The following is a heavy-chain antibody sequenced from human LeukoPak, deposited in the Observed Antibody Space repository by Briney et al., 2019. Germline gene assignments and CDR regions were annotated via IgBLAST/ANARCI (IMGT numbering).Heavy chain of an antibody. D-gene: IGHD4-23*01. CDR3: ARDYGGSSGWFDP. CDR1: GGTFSSYA. CDR2: IIPIFGTA. Sequence: ASVKVSCKASGGTFSSYAISWVRQAPGQGLEWMGGIIPIFGTANYAQKFQGRVTITADESTSTAYMELRSLTSEDTAVYYCARDYGGSSGWFDPWGQGTLVTVSS. J-gene: IGHJ5*02. V-gene: IGHV1-69*13.